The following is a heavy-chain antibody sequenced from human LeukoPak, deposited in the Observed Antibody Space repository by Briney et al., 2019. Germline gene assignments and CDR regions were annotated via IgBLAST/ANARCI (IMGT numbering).Heavy chain of an antibody. D-gene: IGHD3-22*01. CDR3: ARVISSGPKFGY. V-gene: IGHV1-2*02. Sequence: ASVKVSCKASGYTFTGYYMHWVRQAPGQGLEWMGWINPNSGGTNYAQKFQGRVTMTRDTSISTAYMVLSRLRSDDTAVYYCARVISSGPKFGYWGQGTLVTVSS. J-gene: IGHJ4*02. CDR2: INPNSGGT. CDR1: GYTFTGYY.